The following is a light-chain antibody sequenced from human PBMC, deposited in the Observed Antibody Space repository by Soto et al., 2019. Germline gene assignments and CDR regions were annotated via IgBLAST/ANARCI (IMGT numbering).Light chain of an antibody. V-gene: IGLV2-11*01. CDR1: NSDVGGYNY. J-gene: IGLJ2*01. CDR2: DVS. CDR3: CSYAGSNTLV. Sequence: QSALTQPRSVSGSPGQSVTISCTGTNSDVGGYNYVSWYQQHPDKAPKVMIYDVSKRPSGVPDRFSGSKSGNTASLTISGLQDEDEADYYCCSYAGSNTLVFGGGTKLTVL.